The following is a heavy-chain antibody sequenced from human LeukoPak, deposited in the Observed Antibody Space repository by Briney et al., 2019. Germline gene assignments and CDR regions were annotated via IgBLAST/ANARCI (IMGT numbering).Heavy chain of an antibody. CDR3: ARRTGTISYYYYYMDV. CDR2: IYYSGST. V-gene: IGHV4-30-4*08. Sequence: PSQTLSLTCTVSGGSISSGDYYWSWIRQPPGKGLEWIGYIYYSGSTYYNPSLKSRVTISVDTSKNQFSLKLSSVTAADTAVYYCARRTGTISYYYYYMDVWGKGTTVTVSS. CDR1: GGSISSGDYY. D-gene: IGHD1-7*01. J-gene: IGHJ6*03.